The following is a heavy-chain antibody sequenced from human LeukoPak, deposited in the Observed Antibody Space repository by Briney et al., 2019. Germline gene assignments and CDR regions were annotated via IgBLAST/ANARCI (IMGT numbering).Heavy chain of an antibody. CDR1: GFTFSNAW. D-gene: IGHD2-15*01. J-gene: IGHJ4*02. Sequence: GGSLRLSCAASGFTFSNAWMSWVRQAPGKGLEWVGRIKSKTEGGTTDYAAPVKGRFTIPRDDSKNTLYLQMNSLKTEDTAVYYCTTDRMTKGDYWGQGTLVTVSS. CDR2: IKSKTEGGTT. V-gene: IGHV3-15*01. CDR3: TTDRMTKGDY.